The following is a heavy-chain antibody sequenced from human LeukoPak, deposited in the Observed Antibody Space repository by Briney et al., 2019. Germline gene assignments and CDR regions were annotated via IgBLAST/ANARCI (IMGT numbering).Heavy chain of an antibody. J-gene: IGHJ4*02. D-gene: IGHD3-10*01. Sequence: PGGSLTLSCAATGFPFYGYWMTWLRQPPRKGLEGVANINHDESEKNYADSVKGRFTISRDNAKNSLYLQMDSLRVEGTAVHFCAKAKEFDYGSGSGHYYPDFFDLWGQGTLVT. CDR3: AKAKEFDYGSGSGHYYPDFFDL. V-gene: IGHV3-7*03. CDR1: GFPFYGYW. CDR2: INHDESEK.